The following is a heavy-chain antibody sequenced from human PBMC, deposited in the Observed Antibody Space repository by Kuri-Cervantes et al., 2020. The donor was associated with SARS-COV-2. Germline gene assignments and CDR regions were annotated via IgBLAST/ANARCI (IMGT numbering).Heavy chain of an antibody. Sequence: GESLKISCAASGFTFSSYETNWVRQAPGKGLEWVSYISSSGSTIYYADSVKGRFIISRDNAKNSLYLQMNSLRDEDTAVYYCARDGSDDFWSGHELGMDVWGQGTTVTVSS. D-gene: IGHD3-3*01. CDR2: ISSSGSTI. CDR1: GFTFSSYE. J-gene: IGHJ6*02. CDR3: ARDGSDDFWSGHELGMDV. V-gene: IGHV3-48*03.